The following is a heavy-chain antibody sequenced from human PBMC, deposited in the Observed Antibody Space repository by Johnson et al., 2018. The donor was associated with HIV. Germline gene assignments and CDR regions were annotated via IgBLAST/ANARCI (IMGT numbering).Heavy chain of an antibody. CDR3: ARDYAGDSSGYYFGAFDI. V-gene: IGHV3-NL1*01. D-gene: IGHD3-22*01. J-gene: IGHJ3*02. Sequence: QVQLVESGGGVVQPGRSLRLSCAASGFTFSSYGMHWVRQAPGKGLEWVSVIYSGGSTYYADSVKGRFTISRDNSKNTLYLQMNSLRAEDTAVYYCARDYAGDSSGYYFGAFDIWGQGTMVTVSS. CDR1: GFTFSSYG. CDR2: IYSGGST.